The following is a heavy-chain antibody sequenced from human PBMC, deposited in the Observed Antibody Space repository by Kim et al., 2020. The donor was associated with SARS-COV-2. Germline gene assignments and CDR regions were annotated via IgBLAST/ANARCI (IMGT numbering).Heavy chain of an antibody. Sequence: GGSLRLSCAASGFTFSSYSMNWVRQAPGKGLEWVSSISSSSSYIYYADSVKGRFTISRDNAKNSLYLQMNSLRAEDTAVYYCANTIAAAGSVLWGQGTLVTVSS. V-gene: IGHV3-21*01. CDR2: ISSSSSYI. CDR1: GFTFSSYS. CDR3: ANTIAAAGSVL. J-gene: IGHJ4*02. D-gene: IGHD6-13*01.